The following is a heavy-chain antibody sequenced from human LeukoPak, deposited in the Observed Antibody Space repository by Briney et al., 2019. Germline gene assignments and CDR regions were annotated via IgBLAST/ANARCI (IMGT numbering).Heavy chain of an antibody. CDR1: GFTFSSYW. Sequence: GGSLRLSCAASGFTFSSYWMHWVRQAPGKGPVWVSRINNDGSGTTYADSVKGRFTISRDNAKNSLYLQMNSLRAEDTALYYCAKMSQNYYDSSGYSQFDYWGQGTLVTVSS. J-gene: IGHJ4*02. CDR3: AKMSQNYYDSSGYSQFDY. V-gene: IGHV3-74*01. D-gene: IGHD3-22*01. CDR2: INNDGSGT.